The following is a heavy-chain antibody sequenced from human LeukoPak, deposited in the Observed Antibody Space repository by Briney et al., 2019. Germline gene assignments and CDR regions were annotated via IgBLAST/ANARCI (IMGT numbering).Heavy chain of an antibody. J-gene: IGHJ4*02. V-gene: IGHV3-11*01. D-gene: IGHD3-3*01. CDR2: ISSSGSTI. Sequence: GGSLRLSRAASGFTFSDYYMSWIRQAPGKGLEWVSYISSSGSTIYYADSVKGRFTISRDNAKNSLYLQMNSLRAEDTAVYYCARDGVYYDFWSGPTGTFDYWGQGTLVTVSS. CDR3: ARDGVYYDFWSGPTGTFDY. CDR1: GFTFSDYY.